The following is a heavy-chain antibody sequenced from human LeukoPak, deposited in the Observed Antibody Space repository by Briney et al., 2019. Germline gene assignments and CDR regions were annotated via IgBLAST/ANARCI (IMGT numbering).Heavy chain of an antibody. Sequence: GGSLRLSCTTSGFAFGDYAMNWVRQAPGKGLEWVGFIRINANGGTTEYAASVRGSISISRDDSKRIAYLKMNSLKTEETAGYYCTRVYLAWIQLWFFDYWGQGTLVTVSS. CDR3: TRVYLAWIQLWFFDY. CDR1: GFAFGDYA. D-gene: IGHD5-18*01. CDR2: IRINANGGTT. V-gene: IGHV3-49*04. J-gene: IGHJ4*02.